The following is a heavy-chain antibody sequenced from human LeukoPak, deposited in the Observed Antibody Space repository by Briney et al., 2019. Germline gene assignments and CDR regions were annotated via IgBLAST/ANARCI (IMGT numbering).Heavy chain of an antibody. CDR2: ISYDGSNK. V-gene: IGHV3-30*18. CDR1: GFTFSSYG. J-gene: IGHJ4*02. Sequence: GGSLRLSCAASGFTFSSYGMHWVRQAPGKGLEWGTVISYDGSNKYYADSVKGRFTISRDNSKNTLYLQMNSLRAEDTAVYYCAKERSMEEWLVPYYFDYWGQGTLVTVSS. CDR3: AKERSMEEWLVPYYFDY. D-gene: IGHD6-19*01.